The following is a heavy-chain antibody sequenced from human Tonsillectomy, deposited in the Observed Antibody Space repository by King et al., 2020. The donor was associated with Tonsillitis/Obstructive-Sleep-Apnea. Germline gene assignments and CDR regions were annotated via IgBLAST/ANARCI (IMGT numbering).Heavy chain of an antibody. CDR2: IIPIFGTA. J-gene: IGHJ4*02. D-gene: IGHD1-26*01. Sequence: QLVQSGAEVKKPGCSVKVSCKGSGGTFSSYAISWVRQAPGQGLEWMGGIIPIFGTANYAQKFQGRVTITADESTSTAYMELSSLRSEDTAVYYCAREVVSPYSGSYWWDCWGQGTLVTVSS. V-gene: IGHV1-69*01. CDR1: GGTFSSYA. CDR3: AREVVSPYSGSYWWDC.